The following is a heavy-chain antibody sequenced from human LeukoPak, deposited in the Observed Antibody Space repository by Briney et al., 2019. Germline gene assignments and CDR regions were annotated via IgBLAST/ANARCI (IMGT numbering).Heavy chain of an antibody. Sequence: SETLSLTCAVSGGSITGGSISNYYWAWIRQPAGKRLEWIGRIYTNGDTHYTPSLKSRVTMSVDTSKNQFSLKLTSVTAADTAVYYCARRNYFYYYLDVWGKGTTVTVSS. CDR3: ARRNYFYYYLDV. CDR2: IYTNGDT. CDR1: GGSITGGSISNYY. V-gene: IGHV4-4*07. J-gene: IGHJ6*03.